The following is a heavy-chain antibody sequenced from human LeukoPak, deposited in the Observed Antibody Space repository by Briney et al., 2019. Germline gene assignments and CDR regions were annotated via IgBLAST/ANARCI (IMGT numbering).Heavy chain of an antibody. CDR1: GFTFSSYS. CDR2: ISYDGSNK. V-gene: IGHV3-30*18. CDR3: AKGNEWRGVPYFDY. J-gene: IGHJ4*02. D-gene: IGHD3-3*01. Sequence: GGSLRLSCAASGFTFSSYSMNWVRQAPGKGLEWVAVISYDGSNKYYTDSVKGRFTISRDNSKNTLYLQMNSLRAEDTAVYYCAKGNEWRGVPYFDYWGQGTLVTVSS.